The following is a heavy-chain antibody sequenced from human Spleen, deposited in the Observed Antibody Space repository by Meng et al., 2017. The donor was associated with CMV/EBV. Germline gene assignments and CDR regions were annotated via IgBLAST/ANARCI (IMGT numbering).Heavy chain of an antibody. CDR3: ARVGVLRGYYYHYGMDV. J-gene: IGHJ6*02. CDR2: ISSSSSYI. Sequence: GESLKISCAASAFTFSNYTMNWVRQAPGKGLDWVSSISSSSSYIYYADSVKGRFTISRDNAKNSLYLQMNSLRAEHTAVYYCARVGVLRGYYYHYGMDVWGQGTSVTVSS. D-gene: IGHD3-10*01. CDR1: AFTFSNYT. V-gene: IGHV3-21*01.